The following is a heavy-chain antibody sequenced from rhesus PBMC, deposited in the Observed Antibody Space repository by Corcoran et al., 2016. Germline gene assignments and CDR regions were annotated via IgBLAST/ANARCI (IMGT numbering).Heavy chain of an antibody. CDR2: IYGSGST. CDR3: ARSPSGNYYYFDL. V-gene: IGHV4S11*01. J-gene: IGHJ1*01. CDR1: VGSIGKTY. Sequence: QVQLQESGPGLVKPSETLSLTCAVSVGSIGKTYWTWIRQAPGKGLEWIGYIYGSGSTYYNPSLKSRVTLSVDTSKNQFSLKLTSVTAADTAVYYCARSPSGNYYYFDLWGQGALLTVS. D-gene: IGHD4-35*01.